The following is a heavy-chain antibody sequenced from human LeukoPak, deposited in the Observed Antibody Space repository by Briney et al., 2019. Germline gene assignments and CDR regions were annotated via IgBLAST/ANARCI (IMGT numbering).Heavy chain of an antibody. V-gene: IGHV4-61*09. D-gene: IGHD3-10*01. CDR3: ARDSEINWFYK. CDR1: GGSINSGSYY. CDR2: IYSGGTT. Sequence: SSQTLSLTCTVSGGSINSGSYYWSWIRQPAGKGLEWIGHIYSGGTTKYNPSLNSRVNISANSSKNQFSLRLSSVTAADTAVYYCARDSEINWFYKWGQGILVTVSS. J-gene: IGHJ4*02.